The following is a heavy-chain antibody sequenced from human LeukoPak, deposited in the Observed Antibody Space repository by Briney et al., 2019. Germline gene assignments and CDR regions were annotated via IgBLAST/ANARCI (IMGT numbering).Heavy chain of an antibody. D-gene: IGHD3-22*01. CDR3: ARMPYYYDSSGYYYSYYFDY. CDR2: IYSGGST. Sequence: PGGSLRLSCAASGFTVSSNYMSWVRQAPGKGLEWVSVIYSGGSTYYADSVKGRFTISRGNSKNTLYLQMNSLRAEDTAVYYCARMPYYYDSSGYYYSYYFDYWGQGTLVTVSS. CDR1: GFTVSSNY. V-gene: IGHV3-53*01. J-gene: IGHJ4*02.